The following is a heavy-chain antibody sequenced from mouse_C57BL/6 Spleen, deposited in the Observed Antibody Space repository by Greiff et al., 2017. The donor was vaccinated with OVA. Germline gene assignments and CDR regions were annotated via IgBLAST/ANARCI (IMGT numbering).Heavy chain of an antibody. V-gene: IGHV3-6*01. Sequence: EVQRVESGPGLVKPSQSLSLTCSVTGYSITSGYYWNWIRQFPGNKLEWMGYISYDGSNNYNPSLKNRISITRDTSKNQFFLKLNSVTTEDTATYYCARDDGYYVFAYWGQGTLVTVSA. D-gene: IGHD2-3*01. J-gene: IGHJ3*01. CDR2: ISYDGSN. CDR3: ARDDGYYVFAY. CDR1: GYSITSGYY.